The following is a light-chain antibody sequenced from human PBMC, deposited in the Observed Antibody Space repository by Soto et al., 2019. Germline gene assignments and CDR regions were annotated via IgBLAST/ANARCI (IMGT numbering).Light chain of an antibody. J-gene: IGKJ1*01. Sequence: DIQMTQSPSSLSASVGDRVTITCRASQSISNYLNWYQQKPGKAPKVLIYDASSLQGGVPSRFSGSGSGTDFTLIISSLQPEDFATYYCQQSYTSPPWTFGQGTKVEIK. CDR3: QQSYTSPPWT. V-gene: IGKV1-39*01. CDR1: QSISNY. CDR2: DAS.